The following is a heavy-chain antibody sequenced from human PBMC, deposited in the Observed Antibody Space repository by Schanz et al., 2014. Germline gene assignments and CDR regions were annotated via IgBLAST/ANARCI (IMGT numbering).Heavy chain of an antibody. D-gene: IGHD1-1*01. CDR1: GFTFSTYG. J-gene: IGHJ3*02. Sequence: QVQLVESGGGVVQPGRSLRLSCAASGFTFSTYGIHWVRQAPGKGLEWVAVISYDGSTKYYADSVKGRITISRDNSKNTLYLEMNSLRAEDTAVYYCARDRWDWNNAFDIWGQGTMVTVSS. V-gene: IGHV3-33*05. CDR2: ISYDGSTK. CDR3: ARDRWDWNNAFDI.